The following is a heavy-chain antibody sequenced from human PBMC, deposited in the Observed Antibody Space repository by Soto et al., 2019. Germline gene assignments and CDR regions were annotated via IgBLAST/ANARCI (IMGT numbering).Heavy chain of an antibody. CDR3: VKDKSSMATMSCDY. V-gene: IGHV3-9*01. Sequence: RRLSCVIAGFTFDDYAMHWVRQAPGGGLDWVASISWNSGSIGHGDSVKGRFTISRDNAKNTLYLQMNSLKPEDTALYYCVKDKSSMATMSCDYWGQGAVVTVSS. J-gene: IGHJ4*02. D-gene: IGHD5-12*01. CDR1: GFTFDDYA. CDR2: ISWNSGSI.